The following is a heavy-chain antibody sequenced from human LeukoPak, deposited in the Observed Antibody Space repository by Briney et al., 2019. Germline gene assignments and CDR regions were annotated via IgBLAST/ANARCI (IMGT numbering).Heavy chain of an antibody. CDR3: ASGPWGPPLDV. CDR1: GYTFTGYY. D-gene: IGHD7-27*01. V-gene: IGHV1-2*02. CDR2: IDPNSGGT. J-gene: IGHJ6*04. Sequence: ASVKVSCKASGYTFTGYYMHWVRQAPGQGPERMGWIDPNSGGTNCAQKFQGRVTMTRDTSISTAYMELSRLRSDDTAVYYCASGPWGPPLDVWGKGTTVTVSS.